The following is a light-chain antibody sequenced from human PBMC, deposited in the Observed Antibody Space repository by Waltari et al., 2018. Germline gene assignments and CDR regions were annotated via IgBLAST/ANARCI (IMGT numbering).Light chain of an antibody. J-gene: IGKJ4*01. CDR2: KVS. Sequence: DVVMTQSPLSLPVTLGQPASISCKSSQSLVHSDGNTYLACFQQRPGQSPRRLIYKVSNRESGGPDRFSARCSGTDFTLKISRVEAEDVGVYSCMQCTHWPLTFGGGTKVEIK. CDR3: MQCTHWPLT. CDR1: QSLVHSDGNTY. V-gene: IGKV2-30*02.